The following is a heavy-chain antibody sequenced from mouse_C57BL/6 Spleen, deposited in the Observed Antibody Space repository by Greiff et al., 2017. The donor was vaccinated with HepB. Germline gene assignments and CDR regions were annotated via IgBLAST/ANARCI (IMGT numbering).Heavy chain of an antibody. J-gene: IGHJ4*01. CDR3: AGNYDAMDY. CDR2: INPYNGGT. V-gene: IGHV1-19*01. CDR1: GYTFTDYY. D-gene: IGHD2-1*01. Sequence: EVQLVESGPVLVKPGASVKMSCKASGYTFTDYYMNWVKQSHGKSLEWIGVINPYNGGTSYNQKFKGKATLTVDKSSSTAYMELNSLTSEDSAVYYCAGNYDAMDYWGQGTSVTVSS.